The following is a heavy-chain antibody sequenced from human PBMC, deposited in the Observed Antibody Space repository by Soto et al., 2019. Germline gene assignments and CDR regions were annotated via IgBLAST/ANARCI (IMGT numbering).Heavy chain of an antibody. Sequence: QVQLVQSGAEVKKPGSSVKVSCKASGGTFSSYTINWVRHAPGQGLEWMGRIIPILGIANYAQKFQGRVTITADKSTSAAYMEMSSLRSEDTGVYYCARHYGDYNGGYWGQGTLVTVSS. J-gene: IGHJ4*02. V-gene: IGHV1-69*02. CDR3: ARHYGDYNGGY. D-gene: IGHD4-17*01. CDR2: IIPILGIA. CDR1: GGTFSSYT.